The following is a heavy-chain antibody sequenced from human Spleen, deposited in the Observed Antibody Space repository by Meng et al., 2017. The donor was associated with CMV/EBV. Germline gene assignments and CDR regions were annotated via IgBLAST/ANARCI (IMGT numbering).Heavy chain of an antibody. V-gene: IGHV1-2*02. D-gene: IGHD6-13*01. CDR3: ARDVGATQQLVPNY. CDR1: GYTFTNYY. J-gene: IGHJ4*02. Sequence: ASVKVSCKASGYTFTNYYIHWVRQAPGQGLEWMGWINPNSGGTNYAQKFQGRVTMTRDTSISTAYMELSRLRSDDTAVYYCARDVGATQQLVPNYWGQGTLVTVSS. CDR2: INPNSGGT.